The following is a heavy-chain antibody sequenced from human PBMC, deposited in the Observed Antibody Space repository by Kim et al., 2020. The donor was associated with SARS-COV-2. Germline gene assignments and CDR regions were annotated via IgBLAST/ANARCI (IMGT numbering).Heavy chain of an antibody. Sequence: ASVKVSCKASGYTFSTYGISWMRQAPGQGLEWMGWISAHNGNTDYPQKLQGRVTMTTDTSSSTAYMELRSLRSDDAAVYYCARGSTNWFDPWGQGTLVTVSS. J-gene: IGHJ5*01. V-gene: IGHV1-18*04. CDR3: ARGSTNWFDP. CDR1: GYTFSTYG. D-gene: IGHD4-17*01. CDR2: ISAHNGNT.